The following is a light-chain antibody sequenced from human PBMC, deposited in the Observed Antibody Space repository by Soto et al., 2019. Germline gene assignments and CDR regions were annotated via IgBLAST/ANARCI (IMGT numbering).Light chain of an antibody. CDR3: QQYYTWGLT. Sequence: EIVMTQSPATLSVSPGEGVTLSCGASQTVSTTLAWYQQKPGQTPRLLIYDASTRATGIPARFSGSGSGTDFTLTISSLQSEDFAVYYCQQYYTWGLTFGGGTKVDIK. CDR2: DAS. J-gene: IGKJ4*01. CDR1: QTVSTT. V-gene: IGKV3D-15*01.